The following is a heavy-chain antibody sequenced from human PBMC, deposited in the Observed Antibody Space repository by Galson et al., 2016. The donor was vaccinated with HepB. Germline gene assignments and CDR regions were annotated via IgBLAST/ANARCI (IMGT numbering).Heavy chain of an antibody. J-gene: IGHJ4*02. CDR1: GGSISSNNW. D-gene: IGHD2-15*01. CDR2: IYHTGTT. Sequence: SETLSLTCVVSGGSISSNNWWSWLRQPPGKGLEWIGEIYHTGTTNYHPSLESRVTISLDKSKNQFSLKLSSVTAADTAVYYCAPLGYCSGDTCHRVYWGQGTLVTVSS. V-gene: IGHV4-4*02. CDR3: APLGYCSGDTCHRVY.